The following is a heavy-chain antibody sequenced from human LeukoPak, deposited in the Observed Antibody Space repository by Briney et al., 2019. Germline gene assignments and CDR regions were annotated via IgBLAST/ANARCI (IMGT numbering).Heavy chain of an antibody. Sequence: ASVKVSFKASGYTFTSYAMNWVRQAPGQGLEWMGWINTNTGNPTYAQGFTGRFVFSLDTSVSPAYLQISSLKAEDTAVYYCARDITAARPIDWGQGTLVTVSS. CDR2: INTNTGNP. D-gene: IGHD6-6*01. CDR3: ARDITAARPID. J-gene: IGHJ4*02. CDR1: GYTFTSYA. V-gene: IGHV7-4-1*02.